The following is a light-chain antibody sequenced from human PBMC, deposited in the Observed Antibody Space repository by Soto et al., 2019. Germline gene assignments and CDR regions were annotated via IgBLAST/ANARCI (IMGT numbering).Light chain of an antibody. J-gene: IGKJ1*01. CDR2: GAS. V-gene: IGKV3-15*01. CDR1: QSVSNN. Sequence: EIVMTQSPATLSVSPGERATLSCRASQSVSNNLAWYQKKPGQAPRLLIYGASTKATGIPARFSGSGSGKEFTLTISSLQSDDFAFYYCQQYNNWWTLGQGTRVDIK. CDR3: QQYNNWWT.